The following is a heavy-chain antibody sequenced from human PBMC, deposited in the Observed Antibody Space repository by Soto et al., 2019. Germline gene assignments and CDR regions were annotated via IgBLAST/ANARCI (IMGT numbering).Heavy chain of an antibody. CDR2: ISGSGVST. D-gene: IGHD6-13*01. Sequence: GGSLRLSCAASGFTFSSYAMSWVRQAPGKGLEWVSTISGSGVSTYYADSVKGRFTISRDNSKNTLYLQMTRLRAEDTAIYSCAKDASNSCFNCLDPCGQGTLVTVSS. CDR1: GFTFSSYA. CDR3: AKDASNSCFNCLDP. J-gene: IGHJ5*02. V-gene: IGHV3-23*01.